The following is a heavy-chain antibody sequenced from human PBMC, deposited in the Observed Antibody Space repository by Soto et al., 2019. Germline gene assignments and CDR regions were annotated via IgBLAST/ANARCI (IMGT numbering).Heavy chain of an antibody. CDR1: GGSISSYY. Sequence: PSETLSLTCIVSGGSISSYYWSWIRQPPGKGLEWIGYIYYSGSTNYNPSLKSRVTISVDTSKNQFSLKLSSVTAADTAVYYCARGGRITIFGVALENWFDPWGQGTLVTVSS. CDR3: ARGGRITIFGVALENWFDP. CDR2: IYYSGST. J-gene: IGHJ5*02. V-gene: IGHV4-59*01. D-gene: IGHD3-3*01.